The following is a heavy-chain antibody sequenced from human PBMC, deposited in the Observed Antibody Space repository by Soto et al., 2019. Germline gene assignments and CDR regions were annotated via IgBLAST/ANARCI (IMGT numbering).Heavy chain of an antibody. CDR2: ISAYNGNT. Sequence: QVQLVQSGAEVEKPGASGKVSCKASGYTFITYGINWVRQAPGQGLEWMAWISAYNGNTYYAQNFQGRVTITTDTSTSTAYMELRSLRSDDTAIYYCARGTYKDFWGQGTLVTVSS. J-gene: IGHJ4*02. CDR1: GYTFITYG. V-gene: IGHV1-18*01. CDR3: ARGTYKDF. D-gene: IGHD1-1*01.